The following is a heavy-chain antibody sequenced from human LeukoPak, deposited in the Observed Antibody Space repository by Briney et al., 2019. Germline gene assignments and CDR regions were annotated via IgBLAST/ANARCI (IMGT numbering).Heavy chain of an antibody. CDR2: INHSGST. D-gene: IGHD2-2*01. J-gene: IGHJ5*02. CDR3: ARAVKGYCSSTSCSRWFDP. CDR1: GGSFSGYY. Sequence: SETLSLTCAVYGGSFSGYYWSWIRQPPGKGLEWIGEINHSGSTNYNPSLKGRVTISVDTSKNQFSLKLSSVTAADTAVYYCARAVKGYCSSTSCSRWFDPWGQGTLVTVSS. V-gene: IGHV4-34*01.